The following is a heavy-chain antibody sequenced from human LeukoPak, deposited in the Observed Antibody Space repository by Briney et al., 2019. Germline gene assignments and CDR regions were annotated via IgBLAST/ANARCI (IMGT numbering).Heavy chain of an antibody. J-gene: IGHJ4*02. Sequence: ASVKVSCKTSGYTFTSYAMHWVRQAPGQRLEWMGWINAGNGNTKYSQKFQGRVTITRDTSASTAYMELSSLRSEDTAVYYCAREGGSYFDFDYWGQGTLVTVSS. V-gene: IGHV1-3*01. CDR1: GYTFTSYA. D-gene: IGHD1-26*01. CDR3: AREGGSYFDFDY. CDR2: INAGNGNT.